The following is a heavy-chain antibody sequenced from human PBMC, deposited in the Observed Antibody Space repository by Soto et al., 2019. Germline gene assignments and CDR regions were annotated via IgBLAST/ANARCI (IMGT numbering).Heavy chain of an antibody. CDR3: ARGPQFAARAFDY. J-gene: IGHJ4*02. Sequence: TAETLSLTCAVYGGSFSGYYWSWIRQPPGKGLEWIGEINHSGSTNYNPSLKSRVTISVDTSKNQFSLKLSSVTAADTAVYYCARGPQFAARAFDYWGQGTLVNVSS. CDR1: GGSFSGYY. V-gene: IGHV4-34*01. D-gene: IGHD6-6*01. CDR2: INHSGST.